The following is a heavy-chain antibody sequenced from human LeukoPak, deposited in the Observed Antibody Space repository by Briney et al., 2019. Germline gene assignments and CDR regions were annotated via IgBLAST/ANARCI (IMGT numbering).Heavy chain of an antibody. D-gene: IGHD6-13*01. CDR2: ISHTGST. J-gene: IGHJ4*02. V-gene: IGHV4-4*02. CDR3: ARDVVAAPGTWDY. Sequence: SETLSLTCAVSGDSISSRNWWTWVRQPPGKGLEWIGEISHTGSTDYNPSLKSRVTMSVDTSKNQFSLKLSSVTAADTAVYYCARDVVAAPGTWDYWGQGTLVTVSS. CDR1: GDSISSRNW.